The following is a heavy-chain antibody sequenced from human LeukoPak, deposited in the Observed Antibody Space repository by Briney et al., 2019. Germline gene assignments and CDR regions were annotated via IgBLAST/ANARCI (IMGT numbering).Heavy chain of an antibody. CDR1: GGSISSGGYY. CDR2: IYYSGST. V-gene: IGHV4-31*03. D-gene: IGHD2-15*01. J-gene: IGHJ4*02. CDR3: ARVLSGSCFFDY. Sequence: PSETLSLTCTVSGGSISSGGYYWSWIRQHPGKGLEWIGYIYYSGSTYYNPSLRSRVTISVDTSKNQFSLKLSSVTAADTAVYYCARVLSGSCFFDYWGQGTLVTVSS.